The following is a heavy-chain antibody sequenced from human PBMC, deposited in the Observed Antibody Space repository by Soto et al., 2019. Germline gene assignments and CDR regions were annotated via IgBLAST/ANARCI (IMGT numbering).Heavy chain of an antibody. CDR1: GFTFSSYA. V-gene: IGHV3-23*01. CDR3: AKLVVAAGTAY. D-gene: IGHD6-13*01. J-gene: IGHJ4*02. CDR2: ISSNGGGT. Sequence: PGGSLRLSCAASGFTFSSYAMTWVRQAPGKGLEWVSSISSNGGGTYYGDSVKGRFTISRDNPKNTLYLQMNSLTTEDTAVYYCAKLVVAAGTAYWGQGILVTVSS.